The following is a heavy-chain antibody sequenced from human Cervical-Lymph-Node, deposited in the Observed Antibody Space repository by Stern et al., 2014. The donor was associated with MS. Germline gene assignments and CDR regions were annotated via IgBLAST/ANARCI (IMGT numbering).Heavy chain of an antibody. CDR1: GYTFTDYW. D-gene: IGHD6-19*01. V-gene: IGHV5-51*01. Sequence: QLVQSGAEVRKPGKSLTISCKISGYTFTDYWIAWVRQLPGKGLEWVGAIFPGASDTRYSPSFQGHVTISVDTSINTAYLQWSDLRASDTAMYYCARPHSPGWSYYFDFWGQGTLVAVSS. J-gene: IGHJ4*02. CDR3: ARPHSPGWSYYFDF. CDR2: IFPGASDT.